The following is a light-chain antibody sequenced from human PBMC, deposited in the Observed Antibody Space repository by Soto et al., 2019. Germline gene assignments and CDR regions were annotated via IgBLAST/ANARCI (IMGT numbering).Light chain of an antibody. CDR1: HSVSSSY. V-gene: IGKV3-15*01. J-gene: IGKJ1*01. CDR2: GAS. CDR3: QQYNNWPRT. Sequence: ELVLTQSPGTLSFSPGKRDTLSCRVGHSVSSSYLAWYPQKPGQAPRLLIYGASTRATGIPARVSGSGSGTEVILTSTSLQSEDCAVYYGQQYNNWPRTFGQGTKVDNK.